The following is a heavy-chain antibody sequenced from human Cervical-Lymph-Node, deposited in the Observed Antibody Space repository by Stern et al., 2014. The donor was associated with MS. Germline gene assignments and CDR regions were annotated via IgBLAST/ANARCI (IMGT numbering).Heavy chain of an antibody. D-gene: IGHD1-14*01. V-gene: IGHV3-30*18. Sequence: DQLVESGGGVVQPGRSLRLSCAASGFTFSTYGMHWVRQAPGKGLEWVSVISYDGNDKNYADSVKGRFTISRDNSKNTLHLQMTSLQAEDTAVYYCAKDRCQMRISTGSRWADYWGQGTMVVVSS. CDR3: AKDRCQMRISTGSRWADY. CDR1: GFTFSTYG. J-gene: IGHJ4*02. CDR2: ISYDGNDK.